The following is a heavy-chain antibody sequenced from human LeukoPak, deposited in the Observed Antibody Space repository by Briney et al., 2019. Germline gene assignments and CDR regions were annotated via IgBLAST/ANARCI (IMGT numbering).Heavy chain of an antibody. Sequence: SETLSLTCTVSGGSISSYYWSWIRQPPGKGLEWIGYIYYSGSTNYNPSLKSRVTISVDTSKNQFSLKLSSVTAADTAVYYCARDSYYDSSGYQSDYWGQGTLVTVSS. CDR3: ARDSYYDSSGYQSDY. V-gene: IGHV4-59*01. CDR1: GGSISSYY. D-gene: IGHD3-22*01. J-gene: IGHJ4*02. CDR2: IYYSGST.